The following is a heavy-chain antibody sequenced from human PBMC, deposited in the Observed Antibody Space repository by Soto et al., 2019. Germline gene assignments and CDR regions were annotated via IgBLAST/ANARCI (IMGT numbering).Heavy chain of an antibody. CDR3: ARGYCYGFVRVDV. CDR2: IYYSGST. J-gene: IGHJ6*02. Sequence: PSETLSLTCTVSGGSISSYYWSWIRQPPGKGLEWIGYIYYSGSTNYNPSLKSRVTISVDTSKNQFSLKLSSVTAADTAVYYCARGYCYGFVRVDVWGQGTTVTVSS. D-gene: IGHD5-18*01. CDR1: GGSISSYY. V-gene: IGHV4-59*01.